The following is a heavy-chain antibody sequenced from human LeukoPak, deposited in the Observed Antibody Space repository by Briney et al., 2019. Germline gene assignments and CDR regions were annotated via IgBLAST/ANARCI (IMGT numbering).Heavy chain of an antibody. Sequence: GGSLRLSCAASGFTFSSYSMNWVRQAPGKGLEWVSSISSSSSYIYYADSVKGRFTISRDNAKNSLYLQMNSLRAEDTAVYYCARGCGTSSYAFDYWGQGTLVTVSS. CDR1: GFTFSSYS. CDR2: ISSSSSYI. CDR3: ARGCGTSSYAFDY. J-gene: IGHJ4*02. V-gene: IGHV3-21*01. D-gene: IGHD2-2*01.